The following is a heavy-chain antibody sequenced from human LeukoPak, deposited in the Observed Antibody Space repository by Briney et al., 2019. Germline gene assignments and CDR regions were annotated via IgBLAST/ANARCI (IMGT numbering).Heavy chain of an antibody. CDR2: ISAYNGNT. Sequence: ASVKVSCKASGYTFTSYGISWVRQAPGQGLEWMGWISAYNGNTNYAQKFQGRVTMTRNTSISTAYMELSSLRSEDTAVYYCARGGGGNYALGFDYWGQGTLVTVSS. CDR3: ARGGGGNYALGFDY. CDR1: GYTFTSYG. V-gene: IGHV1-18*01. J-gene: IGHJ4*02. D-gene: IGHD4-4*01.